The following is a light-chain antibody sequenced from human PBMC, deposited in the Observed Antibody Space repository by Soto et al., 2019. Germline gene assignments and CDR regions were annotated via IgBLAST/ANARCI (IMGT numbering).Light chain of an antibody. J-gene: IGKJ1*01. Sequence: DIQMTQSPSTLSASVGDRVTITCRASQSISSWLAWYQQKPGKAPKLLTYDASSLESGVPSRFSGSGSGTEFTLTISSLQPGDFATYYCQHYNTYPWTFGQGTKVDIK. CDR2: DAS. CDR3: QHYNTYPWT. V-gene: IGKV1-5*01. CDR1: QSISSW.